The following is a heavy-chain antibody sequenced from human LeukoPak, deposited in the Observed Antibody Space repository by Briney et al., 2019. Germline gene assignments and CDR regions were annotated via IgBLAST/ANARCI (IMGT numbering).Heavy chain of an antibody. CDR3: ARVGYDILTGFTDGYHYYYYYMYV. CDR2: IYTSGCT. CDR1: GGSISSGSYY. D-gene: IGHD3-9*01. J-gene: IGHJ6*03. Sequence: MTSETLSLTCTVSGGSISSGSYYWSWIRQPAGKGLEWIGRIYTSGCTKYNLSLKSRVTISVDTSKNQFSLKLSSVTAADTAVYYCARVGYDILTGFTDGYHYYYYYMYVWGKGTTVTTSS. V-gene: IGHV4-61*02.